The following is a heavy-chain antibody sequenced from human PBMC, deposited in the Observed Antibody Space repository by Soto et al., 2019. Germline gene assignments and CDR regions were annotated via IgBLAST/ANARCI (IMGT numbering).Heavy chain of an antibody. V-gene: IGHV4-34*01. Sequence: SETLSLTCAVYGGSFSGYYWSWIRQPPGKGLEWIGEINHSGSTNYNPSLKSRVTISVDTSKNQFSLKLSSVTAADTAVYYCGVAGPYYYYYYGMDVWGQGTTVTVSS. CDR2: INHSGST. CDR3: GVAGPYYYYYYGMDV. J-gene: IGHJ6*02. CDR1: GGSFSGYY. D-gene: IGHD6-19*01.